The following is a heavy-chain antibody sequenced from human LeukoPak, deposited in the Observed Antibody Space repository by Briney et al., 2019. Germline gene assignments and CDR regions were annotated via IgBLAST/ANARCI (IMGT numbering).Heavy chain of an antibody. CDR3: AKELAAVGVPSFDS. CDR2: TRSTGGGT. CDR1: EFTFSSYA. J-gene: IGHJ4*02. Sequence: GGSLRLSCAASEFTFSSYAMSWVRQTPGKGLEWGSGTRSTGGGTYYADSVKGRFTISRDNSKNTLYLQMNSLRAEDTAVYYCAKELAAVGVPSFDSWGQGTLVTVSS. D-gene: IGHD6-13*01. V-gene: IGHV3-23*01.